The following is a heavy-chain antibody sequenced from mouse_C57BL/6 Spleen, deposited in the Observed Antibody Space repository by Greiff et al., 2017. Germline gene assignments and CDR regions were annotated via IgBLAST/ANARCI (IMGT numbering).Heavy chain of an antibody. V-gene: IGHV1-80*01. CDR2: IYPGDGDT. Sequence: VQLVESGAELVKPGASVKISCKASGYAFSSYWMNWVKQRPGKGLEWIGQIYPGDGDTNYNGKFKGKATLTADKSSSTAYMQLSSLTSEDSAVYFCAGLRRGAYAMDYWGQGTSVTVSS. CDR3: AGLRRGAYAMDY. D-gene: IGHD2-2*01. CDR1: GYAFSSYW. J-gene: IGHJ4*01.